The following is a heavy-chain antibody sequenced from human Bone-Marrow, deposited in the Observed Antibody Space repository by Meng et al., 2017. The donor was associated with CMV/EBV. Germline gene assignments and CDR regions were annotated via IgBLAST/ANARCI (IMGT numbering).Heavy chain of an antibody. D-gene: IGHD6-6*01. CDR3: AAIAAPPVDL. J-gene: IGHJ2*01. V-gene: IGHV3-21*01. Sequence: EVQLVGLGGGMVKPGGSLRHFSAASGFNFCSYSMNWVRQYPAKGLEWVSSISSSRSYIYYAESVKGRFTISRENAKNSLYLQMNSLRAADTAVNYCAAIAAPPVDLWGRGTLVTVSS. CDR2: ISSSRSYI. CDR1: GFNFCSYS.